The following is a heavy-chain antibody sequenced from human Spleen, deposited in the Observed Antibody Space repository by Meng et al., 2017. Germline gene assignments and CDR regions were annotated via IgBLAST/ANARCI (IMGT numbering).Heavy chain of an antibody. Sequence: QVQPQESGPGLLQPSQTLSLTRTGSGGSISSGGYYWSWIRQHPGKGLEWIGYIYYSGSTYYNPSLKSRDTISVDTSKNQFSLKLSSVTAADTAVYYCASGRFGWFDPWGQGTLVTVSS. CDR2: IYYSGST. CDR3: ASGRFGWFDP. D-gene: IGHD3-16*01. V-gene: IGHV4-31*03. J-gene: IGHJ5*02. CDR1: GGSISSGGYY.